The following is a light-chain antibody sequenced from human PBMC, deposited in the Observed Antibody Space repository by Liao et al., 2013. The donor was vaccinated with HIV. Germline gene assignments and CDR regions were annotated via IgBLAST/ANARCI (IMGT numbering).Light chain of an antibody. J-gene: IGLJ2*01. CDR2: QDT. CDR3: QAWDRNTAI. V-gene: IGLV3-1*01. Sequence: SYELTQPPSVSVSPGQTARITCSGDALPEQYAYWYQQKPGQSPLLVIYQDTYRPSGIPERFSGSNSGNTATLTISGTQPMDEADYYCQAWDRNTAIFGGGTKLTVL. CDR1: ALPEQY.